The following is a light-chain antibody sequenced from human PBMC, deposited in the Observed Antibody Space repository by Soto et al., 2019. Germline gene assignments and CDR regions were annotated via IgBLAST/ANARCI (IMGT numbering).Light chain of an antibody. CDR3: QQYNSWWT. V-gene: IGKV1-5*01. CDR2: YAS. CDR1: QRINRG. J-gene: IGKJ1*01. Sequence: IQMPQSPSTLFASVGDRVTITCRASQRINRGLAWYQQRQGKAPRLLIYYASTLETGDPSRFSGSESGTEYTLTINGLQPDDFASYYGQQYNSWWTVGQGTKMEMK.